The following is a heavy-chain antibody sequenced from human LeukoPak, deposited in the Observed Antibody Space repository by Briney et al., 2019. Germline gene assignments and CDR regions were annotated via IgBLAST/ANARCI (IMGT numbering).Heavy chain of an antibody. CDR2: ISSSGSTI. CDR1: GFTFSDYY. J-gene: IGHJ3*02. CDR3: ARSADSSGYNAFDI. D-gene: IGHD3-22*01. V-gene: IGHV3-11*04. Sequence: GGSLRLSCAASGFTFSDYYMSWIRQAPGKGLEWVSYISSSGSTIYYADSVKGRFTISRDNAKNSLYLQMNSVRAEDTAVYYCARSADSSGYNAFDIWGQGTMVTVSS.